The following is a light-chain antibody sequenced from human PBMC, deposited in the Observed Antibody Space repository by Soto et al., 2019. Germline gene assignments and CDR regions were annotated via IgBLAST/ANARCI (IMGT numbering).Light chain of an antibody. J-gene: IGKJ1*01. CDR2: AAS. CDR3: QQSYSTPWT. Sequence: DIQMTQSPSSLSASVGDRVTITCRASQSISSYLNWYQQKPGKAPNLLIYAASNLQSGVPSRFSGSGSGTEFTLTISSRQPEDFATYYCQQSYSTPWTFGQGTKVEIK. V-gene: IGKV1-39*01. CDR1: QSISSY.